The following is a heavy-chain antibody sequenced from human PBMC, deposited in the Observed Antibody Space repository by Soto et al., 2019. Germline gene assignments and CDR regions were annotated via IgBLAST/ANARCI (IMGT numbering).Heavy chain of an antibody. CDR2: IYYSGST. J-gene: IGHJ6*02. V-gene: IGHV4-30-4*01. D-gene: IGHD3-22*01. Sequence: PSETLSLTCTVSGGSISSGDYYWSWIRQPPGKGLEWIGYIYYSGSTYYNPSLKSRVTISVATSKNQFSLKLGSVTAADTAVYYCARVAYYSYYYYYGMDVWGQGTTVTVSS. CDR1: GGSISSGDYY. CDR3: ARVAYYSYYYYYGMDV.